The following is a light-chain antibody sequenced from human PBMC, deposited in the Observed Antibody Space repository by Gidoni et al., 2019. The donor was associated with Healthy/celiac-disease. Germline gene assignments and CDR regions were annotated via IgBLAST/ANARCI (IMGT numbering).Light chain of an antibody. V-gene: IGKV1-27*01. CDR3: QKYNSAPRT. Sequence: DIQMTQSPSSLSASVGDRVTITCRASQGIANYVAWYQQKPGKVPKLLIYAASTLQSGVPCRFSGSGSGTDCTLTISSLQPEDAASYYCQKYNSAPRTFXXXTKVEIK. CDR2: AAS. J-gene: IGKJ1*01. CDR1: QGIANY.